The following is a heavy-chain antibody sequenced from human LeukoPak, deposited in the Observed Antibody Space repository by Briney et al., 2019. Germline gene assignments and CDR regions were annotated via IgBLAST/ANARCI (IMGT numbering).Heavy chain of an antibody. Sequence: GGSLRLSCAASGFTFSDYYMSWIRQAPGKGLEWVSYISGSSSYIAYADSVKGRFTISRDNAKNSLFLQMNTLRAEDTAVYYCARIGVGTPRNNWFDPWGQGTLVTVSS. CDR1: GFTFSDYY. CDR2: ISGSSSYI. CDR3: ARIGVGTPRNNWFDP. D-gene: IGHD1-1*01. V-gene: IGHV3-11*03. J-gene: IGHJ5*02.